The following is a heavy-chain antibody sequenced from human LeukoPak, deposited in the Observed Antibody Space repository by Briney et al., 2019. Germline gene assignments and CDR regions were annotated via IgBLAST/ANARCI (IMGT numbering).Heavy chain of an antibody. J-gene: IGHJ5*02. CDR1: GFTFSSYA. D-gene: IGHD3-22*01. CDR3: ASSGLLLYNWFDP. CDR2: ISYDGSNK. V-gene: IGHV3-30-3*01. Sequence: GRSLRLSCAASGFTFSSYAMHWVRQAPGKGLEWVAVISYDGSNKYYADSVKGRFTISRDNSKNTLYLQMNSLRAEDTAVYYCASSGLLLYNWFDPWGQGTLVTVSS.